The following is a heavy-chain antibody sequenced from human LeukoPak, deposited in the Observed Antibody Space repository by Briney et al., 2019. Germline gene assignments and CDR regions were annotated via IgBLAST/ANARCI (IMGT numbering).Heavy chain of an antibody. CDR3: AKLPYCSSTSCYSFDY. D-gene: IGHD2-2*02. CDR1: GFTFSSYA. J-gene: IGHJ4*02. CDR2: ISGSGGST. V-gene: IGHV3-23*01. Sequence: GGSLRLSCAASGFTFSSYAMSWVRQAPGKGLEWVSAISGSGGSTYYADSVKGRFTISRDNSKNTLYLQMNSLRAEDTAVYYCAKLPYCSSTSCYSFDYWGQGTLVTVSS.